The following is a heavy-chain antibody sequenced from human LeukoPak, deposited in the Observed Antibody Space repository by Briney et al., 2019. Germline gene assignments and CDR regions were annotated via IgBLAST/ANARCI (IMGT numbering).Heavy chain of an antibody. J-gene: IGHJ6*03. D-gene: IGHD3-16*01. CDR2: INWNGGST. CDR1: GFTFDDYG. V-gene: IGHV3-20*04. Sequence: GGSLRLSCAASGFTFDDYGMSWVRQAPGKGLEWVSGINWNGGSTGYADSVKGRFTISRDNAKNSLYLQMSSLRAEDTALYYCARGIYVDYYYYMDVWGKGTTVTVSS. CDR3: ARGIYVDYYYYMDV.